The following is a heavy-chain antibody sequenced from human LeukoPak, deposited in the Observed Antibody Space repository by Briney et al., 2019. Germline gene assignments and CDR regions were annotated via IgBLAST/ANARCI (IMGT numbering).Heavy chain of an antibody. V-gene: IGHV3-23*01. D-gene: IGHD3-22*01. CDR2: ISGSGGST. J-gene: IGHJ4*02. CDR3: AKRGREYYDSSGYLDY. CDR1: GFTFSSYA. Sequence: ASLRLSCAASGFTFSSYAMSWVRQAPGKGLEWVSAISGSGGSTYYADSVKGRFTISRDNSKNTLYLQMNSLRAEDTAVYYCAKRGREYYDSSGYLDYWGQGTLVTVSS.